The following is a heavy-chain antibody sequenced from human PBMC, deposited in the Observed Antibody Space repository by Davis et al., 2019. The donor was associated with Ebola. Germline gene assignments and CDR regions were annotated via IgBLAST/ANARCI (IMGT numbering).Heavy chain of an antibody. CDR1: GFSFSNFE. J-gene: IGHJ4*02. CDR3: ARGRYCSGGSCSSVDLEY. V-gene: IGHV3-48*03. Sequence: GESLKISCVASGFSFSNFEMHWVRQPPGKGLEWVSYISTAGNTIYYADSVQGRFTISRDNAKKSLYLQMNSLRAEDTAVYYCARGRYCSGGSCSSVDLEYWGQGNLVTVSS. D-gene: IGHD2-15*01. CDR2: ISTAGNTI.